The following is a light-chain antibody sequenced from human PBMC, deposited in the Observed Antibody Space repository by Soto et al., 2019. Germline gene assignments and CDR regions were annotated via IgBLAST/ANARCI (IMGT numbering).Light chain of an antibody. CDR1: SSDVGGHNY. V-gene: IGLV2-14*01. Sequence: QSTLTQPASVSGSPGQSITISCTGTSSDVGGHNYVSWYQQHPGKAPKLLIYEVTNRPAGVSYRFSASKSGNTASLAISELQAEDEADYYCLSYTSSGAQVFGGGTKLPVL. J-gene: IGLJ3*02. CDR2: EVT. CDR3: LSYTSSGAQV.